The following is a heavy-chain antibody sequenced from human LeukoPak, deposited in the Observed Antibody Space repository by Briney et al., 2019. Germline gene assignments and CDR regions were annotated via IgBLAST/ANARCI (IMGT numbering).Heavy chain of an antibody. D-gene: IGHD6-25*01. J-gene: IGHJ4*02. CDR3: ARVPPLLKAAAAYYFDY. Sequence: GGSLRLSCAASGFTFKTHAMSWVRQAPGKGPEWVSGISGGGGHTYYADSVKGRFTISRDNSKNTLYLEVNNLRAEDSALYYCARVPPLLKAAAAYYFDYWGQGTLVTVSS. CDR1: GFTFKTHA. CDR2: ISGGGGHT. V-gene: IGHV3-23*01.